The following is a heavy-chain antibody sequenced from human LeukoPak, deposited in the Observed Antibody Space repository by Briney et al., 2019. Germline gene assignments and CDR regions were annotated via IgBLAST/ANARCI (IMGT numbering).Heavy chain of an antibody. Sequence: PSETLFLTCTVSGGSISSYYWSWIRQPPGKGLEWIGYIYYTGSTNYNPSLKSRVTISVDTSKNQFSLKLSSVTAADAAVYYCARYGSGSYRQFDYWGQGTLVTVSS. CDR1: GGSISSYY. CDR2: IYYTGST. J-gene: IGHJ4*02. D-gene: IGHD3-10*01. V-gene: IGHV4-59*01. CDR3: ARYGSGSYRQFDY.